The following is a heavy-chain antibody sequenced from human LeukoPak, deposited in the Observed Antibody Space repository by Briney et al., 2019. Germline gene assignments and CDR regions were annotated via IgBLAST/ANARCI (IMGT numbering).Heavy chain of an antibody. Sequence: GASVKVSCKASGYTFTSYGISWVRQAPGQGLEWMGWISAYNGNTNYAQKLQGRVTMTTDTSTSTAYMELGSLRSDDTAVYYCARRVAGVVPAAIEVDYWGQGTLVTVSS. CDR3: ARRVAGVVPAAIEVDY. D-gene: IGHD2-2*01. V-gene: IGHV1-18*01. CDR2: ISAYNGNT. J-gene: IGHJ4*02. CDR1: GYTFTSYG.